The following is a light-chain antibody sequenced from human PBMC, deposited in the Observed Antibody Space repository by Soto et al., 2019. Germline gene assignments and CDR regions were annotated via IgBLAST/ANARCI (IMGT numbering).Light chain of an antibody. J-gene: IGLJ1*01. CDR1: SSDVGGYNY. CDR3: SSYTSSSTPLV. V-gene: IGLV2-14*01. Sequence: QSALTQAASVSGSRGQSITIYCTGTSSDVGGYNYVSWYQQHPGKAPKLMIYDVSNRPSGVSNRFSGSKSGNTASLTISGLQAEDEADYYCSSYTSSSTPLVFGTGTKVTVL. CDR2: DVS.